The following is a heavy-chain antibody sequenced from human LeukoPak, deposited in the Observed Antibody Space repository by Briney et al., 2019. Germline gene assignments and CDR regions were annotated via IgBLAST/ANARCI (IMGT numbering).Heavy chain of an antibody. J-gene: IGHJ4*02. D-gene: IGHD6-13*01. CDR2: IWYDGSNK. CDR3: ARDSIAAAGIDY. V-gene: IGHV3-33*01. Sequence: PGGSLRLSCAASGFTFSSYGMHWVRQAPGKGLEWVAVIWYDGSNKYYADSVKGRFTISRDSSKNTLYLQMNSLRAEDTAVYYCARDSIAAAGIDYWGQGTLVTVSS. CDR1: GFTFSSYG.